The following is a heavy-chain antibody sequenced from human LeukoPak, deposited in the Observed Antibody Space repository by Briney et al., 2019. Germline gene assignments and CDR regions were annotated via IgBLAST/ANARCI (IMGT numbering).Heavy chain of an antibody. CDR2: ISSGSTSI. CDR1: GFTLNTYN. D-gene: IGHD3-10*02. CDR3: AELGITMIGGV. J-gene: IGHJ6*04. Sequence: GGALRLSCAASGFTLNTYNMNWVRQAPGEGGEWVSYISSGSTSIYYADSVKGRFTISRDNAMNSLYLQMNSLRAEDTAVYYCAELGITMIGGVWGKGTTVTISS. V-gene: IGHV3-48*01.